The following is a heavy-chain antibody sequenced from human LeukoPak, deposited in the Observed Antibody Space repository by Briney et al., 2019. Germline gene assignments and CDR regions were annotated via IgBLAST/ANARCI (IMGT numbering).Heavy chain of an antibody. CDR3: ARDYFYPMDV. CDR2: IKHDGSEK. V-gene: IGHV3-7*04. CDR1: GFTFKIYW. Sequence: GGSLRLSCEASGFTFKIYWMSWVRQAPGKGLEWVANIKHDGSEKYYVDSVKGRFTISRDNAKNSLYLQMNSLRAEDTAVYYCARDYFYPMDVWGQGTTVTVSS. J-gene: IGHJ6*02.